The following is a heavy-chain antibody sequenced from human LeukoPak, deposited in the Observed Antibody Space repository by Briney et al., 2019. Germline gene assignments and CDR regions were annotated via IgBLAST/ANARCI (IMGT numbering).Heavy chain of an antibody. Sequence: ETLSLTCAVHGGSFSNYYWSWIRQPPGKGLEWIGEINDSGRINYNPSLMSRVTVSVDTSKNQFSLRLTSVTATDTAVYYCARRWNYGRNYYIDVWGNGATVSVSS. CDR2: INDSGRI. CDR3: ARRWNYGRNYYIDV. D-gene: IGHD1-7*01. J-gene: IGHJ6*03. CDR1: GGSFSNYY. V-gene: IGHV4-34*01.